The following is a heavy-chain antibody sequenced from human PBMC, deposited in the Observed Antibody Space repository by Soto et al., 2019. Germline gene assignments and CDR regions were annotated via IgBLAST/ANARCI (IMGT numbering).Heavy chain of an antibody. J-gene: IGHJ4*02. V-gene: IGHV3-11*01. CDR3: ARDLGYYDSSGYFDY. Sequence: PGGSLRLSCAASGFTFSDYYMSWIRQPPGKGLEWVSYISSSDNIIYYADSVKGRFTISRDNAKNSLYLQMNSLRAEDTAVYYCARDLGYYDSSGYFDYLGQGTLVTVSS. D-gene: IGHD3-22*01. CDR2: ISSSDNII. CDR1: GFTFSDYY.